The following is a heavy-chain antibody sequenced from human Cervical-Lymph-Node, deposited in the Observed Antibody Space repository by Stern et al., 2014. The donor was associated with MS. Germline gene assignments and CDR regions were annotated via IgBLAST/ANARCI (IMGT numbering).Heavy chain of an antibody. CDR1: GFTFSSYA. CDR3: AKDRQVAQLWFGWFDP. J-gene: IGHJ5*02. V-gene: IGHV3-23*04. Sequence: EVQLVESGGGLVQPGGSLRLSCAASGFTFSSYAMNWVRQAPGKGLEWVSGIRVRGDGAYYADPVKGRFTISRDNSKNTLYLQMNSLKAEDTAVYYCAKDRQVAQLWFGWFDPWGQGTLVTVSS. CDR2: IRVRGDGA. D-gene: IGHD3-10*01.